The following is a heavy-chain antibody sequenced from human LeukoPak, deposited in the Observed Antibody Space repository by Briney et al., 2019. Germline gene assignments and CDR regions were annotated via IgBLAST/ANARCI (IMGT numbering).Heavy chain of an antibody. J-gene: IGHJ6*02. Sequence: QSGGSLRLSCAASGFTFSSYWMSWVRQAPGKGLEWVANIKQDGSEKYYVDSVKGRFTISRDNAKNSLYLQMNSLRAEDTALYYCAKDLAVAGNYYYYGMDVWGQGTTVTVSS. CDR1: GFTFSSYW. D-gene: IGHD6-19*01. V-gene: IGHV3-7*03. CDR2: IKQDGSEK. CDR3: AKDLAVAGNYYYYGMDV.